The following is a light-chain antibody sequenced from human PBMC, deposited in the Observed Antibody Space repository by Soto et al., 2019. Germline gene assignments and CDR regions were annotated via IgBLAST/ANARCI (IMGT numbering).Light chain of an antibody. CDR1: HDITRY. CDR2: DVS. J-gene: IGKJ2*01. V-gene: IGKV1-33*01. Sequence: DIQMTQSPPSLSASVGDRVTITCQASHDITRYLNWYQRKPGKAPKLLNYDVSNLETGVPSRFSGSGSGTEFTFTISSLQPEDIATYYCQQYNNLPYTFGQGTRLEIK. CDR3: QQYNNLPYT.